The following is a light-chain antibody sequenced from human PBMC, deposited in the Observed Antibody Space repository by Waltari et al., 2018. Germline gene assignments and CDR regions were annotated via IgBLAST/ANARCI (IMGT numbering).Light chain of an antibody. J-gene: IGLJ3*02. CDR3: QTWGSDIGVV. CDR1: SGHSSYA. V-gene: IGLV4-69*01. CDR2: LKSDGSH. Sequence: QVVLTQSPSASASLGASVKLICTLSSGHSSYAITWHQQEPDKGPRYLMQLKSDGSHTKGDGIPDRFSGSSSGAGRYLTISSLQPEDEADYYCQTWGSDIGVVFGGGTKLTVL.